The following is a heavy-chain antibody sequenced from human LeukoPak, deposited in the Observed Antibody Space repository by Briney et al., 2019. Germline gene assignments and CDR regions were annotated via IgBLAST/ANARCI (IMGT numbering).Heavy chain of an antibody. CDR2: ISSSGSTI. CDR3: ARDGKEDSSDY. CDR1: GFTFSSYE. Sequence: GGSLRLSCAASGFTFSSYEMNGVRQAPGKGLEWVSYISSSGSTIYYADSVKGRFTISRDNAKNSLYLQMNSLRAEDTAVYYCARDGKEDSSDYWGQGTLVTVSS. V-gene: IGHV3-48*03. J-gene: IGHJ4*02. D-gene: IGHD3-22*01.